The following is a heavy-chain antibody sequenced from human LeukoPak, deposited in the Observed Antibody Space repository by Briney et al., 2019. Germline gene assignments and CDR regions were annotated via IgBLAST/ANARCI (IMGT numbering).Heavy chain of an antibody. Sequence: GGSLRLSCAASGFDLTNYYMRWVRQVTGKSLEWVSAIGTAGDTHYSASVKGRVTISVENAKNSLYLKLNCVTAADTAVYYCAREWREPGLWYFDLWGRGTLVTVSS. D-gene: IGHD1-14*01. CDR2: IGTAGDT. J-gene: IGHJ2*01. V-gene: IGHV3-13*01. CDR1: GFDLTNYY. CDR3: AREWREPGLWYFDL.